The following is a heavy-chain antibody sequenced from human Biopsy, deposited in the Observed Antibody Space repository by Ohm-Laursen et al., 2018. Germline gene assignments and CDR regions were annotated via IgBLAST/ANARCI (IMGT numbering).Heavy chain of an antibody. J-gene: IGHJ4*02. CDR1: GFTFSSYG. Sequence: SLRLSCAAFGFTFSSYGMHWVRQAPGKGLEWVAALWYDGSNKNYADSVKGRFTISRDNSKNTLYLQMNSLRGEDTAVYYCAKCMTGGSNYYFHHCGQGTLVTVSS. CDR2: LWYDGSNK. D-gene: IGHD2-8*01. V-gene: IGHV3-33*06. CDR3: AKCMTGGSNYYFHH.